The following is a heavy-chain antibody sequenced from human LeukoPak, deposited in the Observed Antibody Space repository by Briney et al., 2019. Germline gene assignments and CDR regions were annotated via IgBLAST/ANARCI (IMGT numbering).Heavy chain of an antibody. V-gene: IGHV4-59*08. CDR1: GGSISTYY. J-gene: IGHJ3*02. D-gene: IGHD6-19*01. CDR3: ARQQWLEQDAFDI. CDR2: IYYSGST. Sequence: SETLSLTCTVSGGSISTYYWSWIRQPPGKGLEWMGYIYYSGSTNYNPSLKSRVTISVDTSKNQFSLKLSSVTAADTAVYYCARQQWLEQDAFDIWGQGTMVTVSS.